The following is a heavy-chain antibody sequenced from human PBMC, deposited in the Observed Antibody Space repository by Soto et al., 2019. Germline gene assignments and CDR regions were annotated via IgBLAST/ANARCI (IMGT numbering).Heavy chain of an antibody. J-gene: IGHJ3*02. CDR3: AKAITSNTMIPSAFDI. V-gene: IGHV3-30*18. Sequence: SLRLSCAASGFTFSSYGMHWVRQAPGKGLEWVAVISYDGSNKYYADSVKGRFTISRDNSKNTLYLQMNSLRAEDTAVYYCAKAITSNTMIPSAFDIWGQGTMVTVSS. CDR1: GFTFSSYG. D-gene: IGHD3-22*01. CDR2: ISYDGSNK.